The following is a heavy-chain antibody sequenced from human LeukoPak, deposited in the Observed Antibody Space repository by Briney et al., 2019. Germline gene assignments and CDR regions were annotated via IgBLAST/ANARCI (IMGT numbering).Heavy chain of an antibody. Sequence: GGSLRPSCAASGFTFSDYDMHWVRQATGKGLEWVSAIGTAGDTYYTGSVKGRFTISRENAKNSLYLQMNSLRAEDTAVYYCARVAKERVGGVYYFDYWGQGTLVTVSS. CDR3: ARVAKERVGGVYYFDY. V-gene: IGHV3-13*01. D-gene: IGHD1-1*01. CDR1: GFTFSDYD. CDR2: IGTAGDT. J-gene: IGHJ4*02.